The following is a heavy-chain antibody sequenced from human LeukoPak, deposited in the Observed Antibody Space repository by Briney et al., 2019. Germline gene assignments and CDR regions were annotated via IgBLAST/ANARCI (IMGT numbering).Heavy chain of an antibody. D-gene: IGHD3-22*01. CDR2: ISGSGGST. CDR1: GFTFSSYG. Sequence: PGGSLRLSCAASGFTFSSYGMSWVRQAPGKGLEWVSAISGSGGSTYYADSVKGRFTISRDNSKNTLYLQMNSLRAEDTAVYYCAKVTMIVVVEHYYFDYWGQGTLVTVSS. J-gene: IGHJ4*02. V-gene: IGHV3-23*01. CDR3: AKVTMIVVVEHYYFDY.